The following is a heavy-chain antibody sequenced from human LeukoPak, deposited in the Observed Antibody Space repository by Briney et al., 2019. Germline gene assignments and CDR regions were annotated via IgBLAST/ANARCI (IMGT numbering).Heavy chain of an antibody. V-gene: IGHV1-8*01. D-gene: IGHD3-3*01. CDR1: GYTFTSYD. Sequence: ASVKVSCKASGYTFTSYDINWVRQATGQGLEWMGWMNPISGNTGYAQKFQGRVTMTRNTSISTAYMELSSLRSEDTAVYYCARGFLTPTYYDFWSGYYPARDNWFDPWGQGTLVTVSS. CDR2: MNPISGNT. CDR3: ARGFLTPTYYDFWSGYYPARDNWFDP. J-gene: IGHJ5*02.